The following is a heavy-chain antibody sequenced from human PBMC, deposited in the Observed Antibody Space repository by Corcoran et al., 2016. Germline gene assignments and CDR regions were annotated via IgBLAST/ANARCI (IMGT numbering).Heavy chain of an antibody. CDR3: AGGLGDSSGYYPNCGAFDI. Sequence: QVQLVQSGAEVKKPGSSVKVSCKASGGTFSSYAISWVRQAPGQGLEWMGGIIPIFGTANYAQKFQGRVTITADESTSTAYMELSSLRSEDTAVYYCAGGLGDSSGYYPNCGAFDIWGQGTMVTVSS. D-gene: IGHD3-22*01. CDR1: GGTFSSYA. CDR2: IIPIFGTA. J-gene: IGHJ3*02. V-gene: IGHV1-69*01.